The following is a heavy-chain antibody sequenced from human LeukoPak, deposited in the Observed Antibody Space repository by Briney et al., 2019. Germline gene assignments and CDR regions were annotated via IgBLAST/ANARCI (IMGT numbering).Heavy chain of an antibody. V-gene: IGHV4-4*07. CDR3: ARSRHYHHSSSYYGFDY. J-gene: IGHJ4*02. D-gene: IGHD3-22*01. CDR1: GGPFSSYN. CDR2: IDTIGNT. Sequence: SEPLSPTGPVPGGPFSSYNWSWIRQPPGKGQDWIGFIDTIGNTNYNPSLKSRVTMSLDTSTNQFSLKLNSVTAADTAVYYCARSRHYHHSSSYYGFDYWGQGTLVTVSS.